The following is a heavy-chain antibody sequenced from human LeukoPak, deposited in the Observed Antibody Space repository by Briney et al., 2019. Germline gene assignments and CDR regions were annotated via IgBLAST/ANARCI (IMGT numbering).Heavy chain of an antibody. V-gene: IGHV1-18*01. CDR1: GYTFTSYG. Sequence: ASVKVSCKASGYTFTSYGISWVRQAPGQGLEWMGWISAYNGNTNYAQKLQGRVTTTTDTSTSTAYMELRSLRSDDTAVYYCARDDFYGSGSYMGLFDPWGQGTLVTVSS. CDR2: ISAYNGNT. J-gene: IGHJ5*02. CDR3: ARDDFYGSGSYMGLFDP. D-gene: IGHD3-10*01.